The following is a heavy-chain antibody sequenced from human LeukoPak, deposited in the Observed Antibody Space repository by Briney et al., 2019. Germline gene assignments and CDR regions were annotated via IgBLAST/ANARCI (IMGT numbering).Heavy chain of an antibody. Sequence: PGGSLRLSCAASGITFSSYAMSWVRQAPGKGLEWVSAISGSGGSTYYADSVKGRFTISRDNSKNTLYLQMNSLRAEDTAVYYCAKSPTYYDILTGYYSGYYFDYWGQGTLVTVSS. J-gene: IGHJ4*02. CDR2: ISGSGGST. CDR1: GITFSSYA. CDR3: AKSPTYYDILTGYYSGYYFDY. D-gene: IGHD3-9*01. V-gene: IGHV3-23*01.